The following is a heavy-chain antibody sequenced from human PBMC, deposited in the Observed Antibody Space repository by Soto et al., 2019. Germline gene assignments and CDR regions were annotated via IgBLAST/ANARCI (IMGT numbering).Heavy chain of an antibody. CDR1: GYTFTGYF. CDR3: VRVASWAAGDWFEP. CDR2: INPNTGGT. D-gene: IGHD2-15*01. Sequence: QVQLVQSGAEVKKPGASVKVSCMASGYTFTGYFIHWVREVPGQGLEYKGWINPNTGGTDYAQKSHGTVTMTRDTSSSTAFLDMKRRSADDASVYYCVRVASWAAGDWFEPWGQGPLVTVSS. J-gene: IGHJ5*02. V-gene: IGHV1-2*02.